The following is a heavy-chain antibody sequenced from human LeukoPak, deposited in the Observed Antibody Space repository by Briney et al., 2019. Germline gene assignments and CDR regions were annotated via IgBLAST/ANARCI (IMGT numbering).Heavy chain of an antibody. CDR2: IKQDGSEK. V-gene: IGHV3-7*03. Sequence: GRSLRLSCAASGFTFSSYAMHWVRQAPGKGLEWVANIKQDGSEKYYVDSVKGRFTISRDNAKNSLYLQMSNLRAEDTAVYFCARGGGLDVWGQGATVTVSS. CDR1: GFTFSSYA. CDR3: ARGGGLDV. J-gene: IGHJ6*02. D-gene: IGHD3-16*01.